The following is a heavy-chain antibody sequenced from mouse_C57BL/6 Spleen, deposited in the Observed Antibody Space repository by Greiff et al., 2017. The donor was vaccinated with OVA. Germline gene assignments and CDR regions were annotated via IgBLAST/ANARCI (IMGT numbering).Heavy chain of an antibody. CDR2: INPNNGGT. V-gene: IGHV1-26*01. D-gene: IGHD1-1*01. J-gene: IGHJ1*03. Sequence: EVQLQQSGPELVKPGASVKISCKASGYTFTDYYMNWVKQSHGKSLEWIGDINPNNGGTSYNQKFKGKATLTVDKSSSTAYMELRSLTSEDSAVYYCARHYGSSYPYWYFDVWGTGTTVTVSS. CDR1: GYTFTDYY. CDR3: ARHYGSSYPYWYFDV.